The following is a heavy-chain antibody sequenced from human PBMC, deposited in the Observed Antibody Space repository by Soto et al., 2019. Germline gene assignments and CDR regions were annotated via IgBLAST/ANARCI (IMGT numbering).Heavy chain of an antibody. Sequence: SETLSLTGTVSGYSISSGDHWAWIRQPPGKGLEWLGSVHYSGNTYYNPSLKSRLTISVDKSKKQFSLNLSSVTAADTAVYYCARQDRVVADARWFDPWGQGTLVTVSS. CDR3: ARQDRVVADARWFDP. D-gene: IGHD2-15*01. CDR2: VHYSGNT. CDR1: GYSISSGDH. V-gene: IGHV4-38-2*02. J-gene: IGHJ5*02.